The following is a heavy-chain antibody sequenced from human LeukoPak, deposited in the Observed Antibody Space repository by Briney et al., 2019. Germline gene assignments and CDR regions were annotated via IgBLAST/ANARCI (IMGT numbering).Heavy chain of an antibody. J-gene: IGHJ4*02. D-gene: IGHD2/OR15-2a*01. V-gene: IGHV3-30*02. CDR3: ARASSSIEYLWGSTNPSRGEYFDY. CDR1: GFTFSSYG. Sequence: GGSLRLSCAASGFTFSSYGMHWVRQAPGKGLEWVAIIRYDGSNKYYADSVKGRFTISRDNSKNTLYLQMNSLRAEDTAVYYCARASSSIEYLWGSTNPSRGEYFDYWGQGTLVTVSS. CDR2: IRYDGSNK.